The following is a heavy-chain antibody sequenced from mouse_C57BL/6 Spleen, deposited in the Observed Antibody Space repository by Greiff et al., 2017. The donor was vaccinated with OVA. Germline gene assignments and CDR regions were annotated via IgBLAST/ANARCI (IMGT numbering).Heavy chain of an antibody. D-gene: IGHD2-2*01. V-gene: IGHV1-64*01. CDR3: AREGEGLQRERYFDV. CDR2: IHPNGGST. J-gene: IGHJ1*03. Sequence: VQLQQPGAELVKPGASVKLSCKASGYTFTSYWMHWVKQRPGQGLEWIGMIHPNGGSTNYTEKFKSKATLTVDKSSSTAYMQLSSLTSEDYAVEYCAREGEGLQRERYFDVWGTGTTVTVSS. CDR1: GYTFTSYW.